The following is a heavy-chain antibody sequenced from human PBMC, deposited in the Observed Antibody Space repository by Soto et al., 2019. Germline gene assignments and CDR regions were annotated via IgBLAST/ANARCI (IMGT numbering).Heavy chain of an antibody. Sequence: GASVKVSCKASGYTFTSYYMHWVRQAPGQGLEWMGIINPSGGSTSYAQKFQGRVTMTRDTSTSTLYMELSSLRSEDTAVYYCARAAPLGDDSGDDGGFDYWGQGTLVTVSS. CDR2: INPSGGST. CDR1: GYTFTSYY. D-gene: IGHD4-17*01. V-gene: IGHV1-46*01. J-gene: IGHJ4*02. CDR3: ARAAPLGDDSGDDGGFDY.